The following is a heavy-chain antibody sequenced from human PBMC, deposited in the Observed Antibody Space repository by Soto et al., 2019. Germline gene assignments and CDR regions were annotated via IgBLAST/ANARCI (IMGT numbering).Heavy chain of an antibody. CDR2: ISAYNGNT. CDR1: SYTFTSYG. CDR3: ARDLLEWELPPFDYYYGMDV. D-gene: IGHD1-26*01. V-gene: IGHV1-18*01. Sequence: ASVKVSSKASSYTFTSYGISWVRQAPGQGLEWMGWISAYNGNTNYAQKLQGRVTMTTDTSTSTAYMELRSLRSDDTAVYYCARDLLEWELPPFDYYYGMDVRGQGTTVTVSS. J-gene: IGHJ6*02.